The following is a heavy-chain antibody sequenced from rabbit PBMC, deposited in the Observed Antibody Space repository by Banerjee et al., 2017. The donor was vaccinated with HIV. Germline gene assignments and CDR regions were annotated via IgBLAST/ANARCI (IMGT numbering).Heavy chain of an antibody. D-gene: IGHD7-1*01. CDR2: IYAGTSGST. Sequence: QSLQESGGGLFQPGGSLKLSCKASGFDFSSYGVSWVRQAPGKGLEWIACIYAGTSGSTYYASWAKGRFTISKTSSTTVTLQMTSLTAADTATYFCARDYAGYIGYGYYFNLWGPGTLVTVS. V-gene: IGHV1S40*01. CDR3: ARDYAGYIGYGYYFNL. CDR1: GFDFSSYG. J-gene: IGHJ4*01.